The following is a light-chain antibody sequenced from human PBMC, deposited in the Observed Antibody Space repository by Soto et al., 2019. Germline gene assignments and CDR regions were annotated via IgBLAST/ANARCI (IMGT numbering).Light chain of an antibody. CDR1: RTINTY. J-gene: IGKJ4*01. Sequence: DVRMTQSPSSLSASVGDTITITCRASRTINTYLNWFQQKPGEPPRLLIYGASTLHDGVPSRFSGSGAGADVTLTISGLQPEDVASYHCQQTYRDISFGGGTQV. CDR3: QQTYRDIS. V-gene: IGKV1-39*01. CDR2: GAS.